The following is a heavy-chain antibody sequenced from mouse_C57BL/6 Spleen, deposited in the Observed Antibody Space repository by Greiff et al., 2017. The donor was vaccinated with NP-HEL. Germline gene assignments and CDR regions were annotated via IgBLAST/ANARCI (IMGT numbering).Heavy chain of an antibody. D-gene: IGHD1-1*01. Sequence: EVNVVESGGGLVKPGGSLKLSCAASGFTFSSYAMSWVRQTPEKRLEWVATISDGGSYTYYPDNVKGRFTISRDNAKNNLYLQMSHLKSEDTAMYYCAREDTTVVAPFDYWGQGTTLTVSS. CDR1: GFTFSSYA. CDR2: ISDGGSYT. CDR3: AREDTTVVAPFDY. J-gene: IGHJ2*01. V-gene: IGHV5-4*01.